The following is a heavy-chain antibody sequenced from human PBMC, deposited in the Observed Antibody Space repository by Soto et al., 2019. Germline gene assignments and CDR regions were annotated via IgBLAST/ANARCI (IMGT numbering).Heavy chain of an antibody. CDR2: IVVGSGHT. V-gene: IGHV1-58*01. D-gene: IGHD2-21*02. CDR1: EFTFTTAT. CDR3: AAGCGCGGDCPLDY. Sequence: QVQLVQSGPEVKKPGTSVQVSCKASEFTFTTATVQLVREARVQSLAWIGWIVVGSGHTNNAEKFQDRVTITRDESTETACMALTNRRSEDTAAYYCAAGCGCGGDCPLDYWGQGTLVTVSS. J-gene: IGHJ4*02.